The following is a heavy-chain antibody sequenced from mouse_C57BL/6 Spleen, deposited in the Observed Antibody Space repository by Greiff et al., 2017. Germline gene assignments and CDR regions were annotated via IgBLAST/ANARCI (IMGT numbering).Heavy chain of an antibody. Sequence: EVQLQESGGGLVKPGGSLKLSCAASGFTFSDYGMHWVRQAPEKGLEWVAYISSGSSTIYYADTVKGRFTISRDNAKNTLFLQMTSLRSEDTAMYYCARRGIYYYGSSSFYYFDYWGQGTTLTVSS. D-gene: IGHD1-1*01. J-gene: IGHJ2*01. CDR2: ISSGSSTI. CDR1: GFTFSDYG. V-gene: IGHV5-17*01. CDR3: ARRGIYYYGSSSFYYFDY.